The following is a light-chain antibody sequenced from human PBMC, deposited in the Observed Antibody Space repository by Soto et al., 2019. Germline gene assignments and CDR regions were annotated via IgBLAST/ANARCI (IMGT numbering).Light chain of an antibody. CDR2: EVS. V-gene: IGLV2-14*01. Sequence: QSLLTQPASVSGSPGQSITISCTGTSSDVGGYNYVSWYQQHPGKAPKLMIYEVSNRPSGVSNRFSGSKSGNTASLTISGLQAEEEAHYYCSSYTSRSTIVFGTGTKVTVL. CDR3: SSYTSRSTIV. CDR1: SSDVGGYNY. J-gene: IGLJ1*01.